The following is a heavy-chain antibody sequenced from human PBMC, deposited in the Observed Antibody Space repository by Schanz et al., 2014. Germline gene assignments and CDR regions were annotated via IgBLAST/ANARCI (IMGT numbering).Heavy chain of an antibody. V-gene: IGHV3-33*06. J-gene: IGHJ3*02. CDR3: AKDPHRDYGGKPQTFDI. D-gene: IGHD4-17*01. Sequence: QVQLVESGGGVVQPGRSLRLSCAASGFTFSAYGMHWVRQAPGKGLEWVAVLWFDGNNKFYADSVKGRFTISRDNSKNPLYLQMSSLRAEDTALYYCAKDPHRDYGGKPQTFDIWGQGTMVTVSS. CDR2: LWFDGNNK. CDR1: GFTFSAYG.